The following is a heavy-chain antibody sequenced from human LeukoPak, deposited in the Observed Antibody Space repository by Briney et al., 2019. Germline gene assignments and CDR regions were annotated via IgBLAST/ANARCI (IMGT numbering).Heavy chain of an antibody. V-gene: IGHV4-61*08. J-gene: IGHJ4*02. CDR2: IYYSGST. D-gene: IGHD3-22*01. Sequence: SETLSLTCTVSGGSISSGGYCWSWIRQHPGKGLEWIGYIYYSGSTNYNPSLKSRVTISVDTSKNQFSLKLSSVTAADTAAYYCARWYYDSSGYRYFDYWGQGTLVTVSS. CDR3: ARWYYDSSGYRYFDY. CDR1: GGSISSGGYC.